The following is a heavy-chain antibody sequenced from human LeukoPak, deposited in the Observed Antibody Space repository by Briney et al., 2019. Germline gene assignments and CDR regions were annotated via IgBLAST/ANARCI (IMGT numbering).Heavy chain of an antibody. D-gene: IGHD3-10*01. J-gene: IGHJ1*01. V-gene: IGHV4-38-2*02. CDR3: AREEPYGSRSYGAEYFEH. CDR1: AYSISRGYY. CDR2: LYHTGST. Sequence: PSETLSLTCDVSAYSISRGYYWGWIRQPPGKGLEWIGSLYHTGSTYYNPSLKSRVTISVDTSKNQFSLKLSSVTAADTAVYYCAREEPYGSRSYGAEYFEHWGQGTLVTASS.